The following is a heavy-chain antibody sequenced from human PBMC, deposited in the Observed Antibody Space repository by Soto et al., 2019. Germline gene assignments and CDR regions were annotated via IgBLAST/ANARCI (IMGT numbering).Heavy chain of an antibody. V-gene: IGHV4-59*02. J-gene: IGHJ3*01. D-gene: IGHD3-16*01. CDR1: GGSVSGHY. CDR2: MFSCGSGGI. CDR3: GRAFYDSCAAGVGFDL. Sequence: PSETRSLTWSVSGGSVSGHYWAWVRHSPGQGLEWLAHMFSCGSGGIKSNPSLKSRVSMSVVTSTNHLPLRLTSVTAADGAVYYCGRAFYDSCAAGVGFDLWGPGTMVTVSS.